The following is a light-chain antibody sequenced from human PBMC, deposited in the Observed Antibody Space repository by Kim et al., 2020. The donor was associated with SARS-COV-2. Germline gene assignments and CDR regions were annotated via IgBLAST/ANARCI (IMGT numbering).Light chain of an antibody. Sequence: PGERATLAFRASQNMGDCLAWDQHKPDQAPRLLIYDIATRATGIPARFSGSGSGTDFTLTVSSLEPEDLGVYYCQHRSDWPPGVTFGGGTKVDIK. V-gene: IGKV3-11*01. CDR1: QNMGDC. J-gene: IGKJ4*02. CDR3: QHRSDWPPGVT. CDR2: DIA.